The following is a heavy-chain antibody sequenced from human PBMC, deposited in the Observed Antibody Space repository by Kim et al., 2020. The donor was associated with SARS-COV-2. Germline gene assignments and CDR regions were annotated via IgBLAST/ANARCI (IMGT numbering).Heavy chain of an antibody. J-gene: IGHJ4*02. CDR3: ARDRISGYDTDY. Sequence: NYAQKLQGRVTMTTDTSTSTAYMELRSLRSDDTAVYYCARDRISGYDTDYWGQGTLVTVSS. V-gene: IGHV1-18*01. D-gene: IGHD5-12*01.